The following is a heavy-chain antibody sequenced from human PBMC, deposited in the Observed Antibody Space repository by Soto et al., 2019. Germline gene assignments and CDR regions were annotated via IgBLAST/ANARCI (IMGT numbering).Heavy chain of an antibody. CDR2: IHSSGST. Sequence: SETLSLTCTVSGASMNSYHWSWIRQPAGEGLEWIGHIHSSGSTNYNPSLKSRVTMSVDTSKNQFSLSLMSLTAADTAVYYCARDRGVAAAGITWFDPWGQGSLVTVSS. V-gene: IGHV4-4*07. CDR3: ARDRGVAAAGITWFDP. D-gene: IGHD6-13*01. J-gene: IGHJ5*02. CDR1: GASMNSYH.